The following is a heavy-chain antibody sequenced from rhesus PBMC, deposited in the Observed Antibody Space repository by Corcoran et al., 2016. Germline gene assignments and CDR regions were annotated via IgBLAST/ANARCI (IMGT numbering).Heavy chain of an antibody. CDR2: IYDKSEST. CDR1: GGSLVDYF. CDR3: AKEDV. V-gene: IGHV4-73*01. Sequence: QIKLQQWGEGMLKPSETLSLTCAVYGGSLVDYFLSWIRQSPGKGLECSGHIYDKSESTNYNPSLKNRVTISKDTSKNQLSLKLRSVTAADTAVYYCAKEDVWGRGILVTVSP. J-gene: IGHJ5-2*02.